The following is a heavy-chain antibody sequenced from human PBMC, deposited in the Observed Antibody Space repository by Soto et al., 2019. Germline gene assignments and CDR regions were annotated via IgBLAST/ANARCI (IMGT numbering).Heavy chain of an antibody. D-gene: IGHD6-19*01. CDR2: MNPNSGNT. CDR3: ARGYSSGFSFFGY. V-gene: IGHV1-8*01. CDR1: GYTFTSYD. J-gene: IGHJ4*02. Sequence: ASVKVSCKASGYTFTSYDINWVRQATGQGLEWMGWMNPNSGNTGYAQKFQGRVTMTRNTSISTAYMELSSLRSEATAVYYCARGYSSGFSFFGYWDKGTLVTVSS.